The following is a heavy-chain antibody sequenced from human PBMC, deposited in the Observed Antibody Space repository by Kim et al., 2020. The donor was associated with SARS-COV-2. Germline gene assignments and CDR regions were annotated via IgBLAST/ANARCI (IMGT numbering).Heavy chain of an antibody. J-gene: IGHJ6*02. D-gene: IGHD6-13*01. Sequence: GGSLRLSCAASGFTFSSYSMNWVRQAPGKGLEWVSSISSSSSYIYYADSVKGRFTISRDNAKNSLYLQMNSLRAEDTAVYYCARADHDSSSWYRLSGYGMDVWGQGTTVTVSS. CDR3: ARADHDSSSWYRLSGYGMDV. V-gene: IGHV3-21*01. CDR2: ISSSSSYI. CDR1: GFTFSSYS.